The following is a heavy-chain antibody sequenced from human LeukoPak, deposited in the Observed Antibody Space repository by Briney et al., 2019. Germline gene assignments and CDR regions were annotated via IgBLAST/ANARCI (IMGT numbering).Heavy chain of an antibody. CDR1: GFSFSTSW. Sequence: GGSLRLSCAASGFSFSTSWMHWVRQPPGKGLVWVSRIKDDGSSTNYADSVKGRFTISRDNAKNTPYLQMNSLRAEDTAVYYCARFYYASGNCYAFDIWGQGTMVTVS. D-gene: IGHD3-10*01. V-gene: IGHV3-74*01. CDR2: IKDDGSST. J-gene: IGHJ3*02. CDR3: ARFYYASGNCYAFDI.